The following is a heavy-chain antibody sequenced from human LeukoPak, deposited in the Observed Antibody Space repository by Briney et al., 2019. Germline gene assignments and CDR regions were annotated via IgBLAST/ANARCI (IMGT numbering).Heavy chain of an antibody. CDR1: GFRFSSYA. J-gene: IGHJ4*02. D-gene: IGHD3-9*01. CDR3: VKDLLTGYYPFDY. Sequence: GGSLRLSCSASGFRFSSYAMHWVRQAPGKGLEYVSAICTNGGSTYYADSVKGRFTISRDNSKNTLYLQMSSLRAEDTAVYYCVKDLLTGYYPFDYWGQGTLVTVSS. V-gene: IGHV3-64D*06. CDR2: ICTNGGST.